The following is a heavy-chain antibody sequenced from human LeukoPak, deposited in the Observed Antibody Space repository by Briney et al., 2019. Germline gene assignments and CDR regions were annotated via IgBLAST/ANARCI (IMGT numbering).Heavy chain of an antibody. CDR1: GASITSYY. CDR2: FYYSGSD. CDR3: VRGYCSGATCYHFDY. D-gene: IGHD2-15*01. V-gene: IGHV4-59*01. J-gene: IGHJ4*02. Sequence: PSETLSLTCTVSGASITSYYWNWIRQPPGKGLEWIGCFYYSGSDNYNPSLKSRITISVDTSKNQFSLKLSSVTAADTAVYYCVRGYCSGATCYHFDYWGQGTLVTVSS.